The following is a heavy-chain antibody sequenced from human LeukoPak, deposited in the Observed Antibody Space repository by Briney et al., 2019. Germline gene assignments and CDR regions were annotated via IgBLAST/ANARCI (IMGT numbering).Heavy chain of an antibody. CDR2: IIPIFGTA. CDR1: GGTFSSYA. D-gene: IGHD3-10*01. CDR3: AREPWFGEFTYNWFDP. V-gene: IGHV1-69*06. J-gene: IGHJ5*02. Sequence: GSSVKVSCKASGGTFSSYAISWVRQAPGQGLEWMGGIIPIFGTANYAQKFQGRVTITADKSTSTAYMELSSLRSEDTAVYYCAREPWFGEFTYNWFDPWGQGTLVTVSS.